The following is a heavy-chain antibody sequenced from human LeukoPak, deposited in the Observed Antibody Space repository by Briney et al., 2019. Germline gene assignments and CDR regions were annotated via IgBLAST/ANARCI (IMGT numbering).Heavy chain of an antibody. CDR1: GFTFSSYE. Sequence: RGSLRLSCAASGFTFSSYEMNWVRQAPGKGLEWVSYISSSGSSIYYADSVKGRFTISRDNAKNSLSLQMNSLRVEDTAVYYCARDHNGPYTFDYWGQGTLVTVSS. J-gene: IGHJ4*02. D-gene: IGHD2-2*02. V-gene: IGHV3-48*03. CDR3: ARDHNGPYTFDY. CDR2: ISSSGSSI.